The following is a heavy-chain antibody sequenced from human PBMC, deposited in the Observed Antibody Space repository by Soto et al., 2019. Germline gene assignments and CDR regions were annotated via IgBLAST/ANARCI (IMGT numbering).Heavy chain of an antibody. CDR3: ASLPGYCSSTSCPKTGY. V-gene: IGHV1-69*02. Sequence: QVQLVQSGAEVKKPGSSVKVSCKASGGTFSSYTISWVRQAPGQGLEWMGRIIPILGIANYAQKFQGRVTITADKSTSTAYMELSSLRSEDTAVYYCASLPGYCSSTSCPKTGYWGQGTLVTVSS. CDR1: GGTFSSYT. CDR2: IIPILGIA. D-gene: IGHD2-2*01. J-gene: IGHJ4*02.